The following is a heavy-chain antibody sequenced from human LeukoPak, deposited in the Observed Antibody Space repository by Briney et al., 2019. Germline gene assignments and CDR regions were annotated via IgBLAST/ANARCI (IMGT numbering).Heavy chain of an antibody. CDR3: ASNYYDSSGYYYDY. J-gene: IGHJ4*02. CDR1: GASIRSGDYY. V-gene: IGHV4-30-4*01. CDR2: IYDSGST. D-gene: IGHD3-22*01. Sequence: SETLSLTCTVSGASIRSGDYYWSWIRQPPGKGLEWIGYIYDSGSTYYNPSLKSRITISVDTSENRFSLKLSSVTAADTAVYYCASNYYDSSGYYYDYWGQGTLVTVSS.